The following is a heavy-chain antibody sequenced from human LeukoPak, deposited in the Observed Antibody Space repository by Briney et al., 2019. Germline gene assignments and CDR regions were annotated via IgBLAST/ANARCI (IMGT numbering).Heavy chain of an antibody. J-gene: IGHJ4*02. Sequence: RSGGSLRLSCAASGFTFSSYWMHWVRQASGKGLVWVSRINSDGSSTSYADSVKGRFTISRDNAKNTLYLQMNSLRAEDTAVYYCARGYGITFGGVIPYIYWGQGTLVTVSS. CDR2: INSDGSST. CDR1: GFTFSSYW. D-gene: IGHD3-16*02. V-gene: IGHV3-74*01. CDR3: ARGYGITFGGVIPYIY.